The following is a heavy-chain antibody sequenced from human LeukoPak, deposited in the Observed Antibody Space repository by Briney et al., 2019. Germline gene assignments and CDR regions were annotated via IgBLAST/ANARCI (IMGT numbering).Heavy chain of an antibody. Sequence: GGSLRLSCAASGFTFSSYEMNWVRQAPGKGLEWVSYISSSGSTIYYADSVKGRFTISRDNAKNSLCLQMNSLRAEDTAVYYCARDQDGYSYGSDYYYGMDVWGQGTTVTVSS. V-gene: IGHV3-48*03. D-gene: IGHD5-18*01. CDR2: ISSSGSTI. CDR3: ARDQDGYSYGSDYYYGMDV. J-gene: IGHJ6*02. CDR1: GFTFSSYE.